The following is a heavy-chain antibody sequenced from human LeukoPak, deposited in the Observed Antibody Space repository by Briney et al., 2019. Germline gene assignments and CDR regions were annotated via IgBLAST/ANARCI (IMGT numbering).Heavy chain of an antibody. V-gene: IGHV1-46*01. Sequence: GASVKVSCKASGYTFTSYYMHWVRQAPGQGLEWMGIINPSGGSTSYAQKFQGRVTMTRDTSTSTVYMELSSLRSEDTAVYYCATNQRYCSSTSCSYYYYMDVWGKGTTVTVSS. J-gene: IGHJ6*03. CDR3: ATNQRYCSSTSCSYYYYMDV. CDR2: INPSGGST. CDR1: GYTFTSYY. D-gene: IGHD2-2*01.